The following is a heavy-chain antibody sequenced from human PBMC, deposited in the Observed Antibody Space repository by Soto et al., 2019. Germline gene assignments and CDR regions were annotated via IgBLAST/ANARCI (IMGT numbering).Heavy chain of an antibody. V-gene: IGHV3-48*01. CDR3: ARTRMTPYYYYYYYMDV. CDR2: ISSSSSTI. J-gene: IGHJ6*03. D-gene: IGHD2-15*01. Sequence: GGSLRLSCAASGFTFSSYSMNWVRQAPGKGLEWVSYISSSSSTIYYADSVKGRFTISRDNAKNSLYLQMNSLRADDTAVYYCARTRMTPYYYYYYYMDVWGKGTTVTVSS. CDR1: GFTFSSYS.